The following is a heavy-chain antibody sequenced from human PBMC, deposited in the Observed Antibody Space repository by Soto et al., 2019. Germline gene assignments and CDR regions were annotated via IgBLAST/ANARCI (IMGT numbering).Heavy chain of an antibody. CDR2: ISYDGSNK. CDR1: GFTCSSYG. Sequence: GGSLRLSCAASGFTCSSYGMHWVRQAPGKGLEWVAVISYDGSNKYYADSVKGRFTISRDNSKNTLYLQMNSLRAEDAAVYYCAKDRGYSYGNYYYYGMDVWGQGTTVTVS. D-gene: IGHD5-18*01. V-gene: IGHV3-30*18. J-gene: IGHJ6*02. CDR3: AKDRGYSYGNYYYYGMDV.